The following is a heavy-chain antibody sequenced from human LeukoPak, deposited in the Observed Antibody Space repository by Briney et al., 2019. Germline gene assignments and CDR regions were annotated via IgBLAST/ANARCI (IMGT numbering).Heavy chain of an antibody. Sequence: SVKVSCKASGGTXSSYAISWVRQAPGQGLEWMGRIIPILGIANYAQKFQGRVTITADKSTSTAYMELSSLRSEDTAVHYCARAPGDSSGYLYDYWGQGTLVTVSS. V-gene: IGHV1-69*04. CDR3: ARAPGDSSGYLYDY. J-gene: IGHJ4*02. D-gene: IGHD3-22*01. CDR2: IIPILGIA. CDR1: GGTXSSYA.